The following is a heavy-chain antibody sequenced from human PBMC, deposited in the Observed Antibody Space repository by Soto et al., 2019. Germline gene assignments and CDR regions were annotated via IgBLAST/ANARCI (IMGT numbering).Heavy chain of an antibody. D-gene: IGHD3-22*01. CDR2: IFTSDSDT. J-gene: IGHJ5*02. CDR1: GYRVTSYW. V-gene: IGHV5-51*01. CDR3: ARKDKSGYFNWFDX. Sequence: GEALKISCRTSGYRVTSYWIAWVRQMPGKGLELMGIIFTSDSDTRYSPSFQGQVTISADRSTSTVFLQWASLKASDTAVYFCARKDKSGYFNWFDXWGQGTLFTVSX.